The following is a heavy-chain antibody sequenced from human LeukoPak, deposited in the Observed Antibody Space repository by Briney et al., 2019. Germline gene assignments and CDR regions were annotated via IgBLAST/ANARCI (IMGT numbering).Heavy chain of an antibody. D-gene: IGHD3-22*01. CDR3: AKRLGRYYDSSGYYYPFDY. J-gene: IGHJ4*02. V-gene: IGHV3-23*01. CDR2: ISGSGGST. Sequence: GGSLRLSCAASGFTFSSYAMSWVRQAPGKGLEWVSAISGSGGSTYYADSVKGRFTISRDNSKNTLYLQMNSLRAEDTAVYYCAKRLGRYYDSSGYYYPFDYWGQGTLVTVSS. CDR1: GFTFSSYA.